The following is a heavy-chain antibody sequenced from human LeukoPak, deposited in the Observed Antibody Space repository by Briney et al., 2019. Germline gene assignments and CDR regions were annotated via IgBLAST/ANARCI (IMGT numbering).Heavy chain of an antibody. D-gene: IGHD5-18*01. V-gene: IGHV4-34*01. J-gene: IGHJ3*02. CDR2: INHSGST. CDR3: ARTWIQLWLRRAFDI. Sequence: ETLSLTCAVSGGSISSGGYYWSWIRQPPGKGLEWIGEINHSGSTNYNPSLKSRVTISVDTSKNQFSLKLSSVTAADTAVYYCARTWIQLWLRRAFDIWGQGTMVTVSS. CDR1: GGSISSGGYY.